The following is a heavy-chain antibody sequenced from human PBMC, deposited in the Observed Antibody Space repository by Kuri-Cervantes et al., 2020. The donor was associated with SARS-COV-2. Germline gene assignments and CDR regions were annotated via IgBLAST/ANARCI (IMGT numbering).Heavy chain of an antibody. Sequence: ESLKISCTVSGGSISSHYWSWIRQPPGKGLEWIGYIYYSGSTNYNPSLKSRVTISVDTSKNQFSLKPSSVTAADTAVYYCARGQGATRGVFYYYMDVWGKGTTVTVSS. J-gene: IGHJ6*03. D-gene: IGHD1/OR15-1a*01. CDR1: GGSISSHY. CDR3: ARGQGATRGVFYYYMDV. V-gene: IGHV4-59*11. CDR2: IYYSGST.